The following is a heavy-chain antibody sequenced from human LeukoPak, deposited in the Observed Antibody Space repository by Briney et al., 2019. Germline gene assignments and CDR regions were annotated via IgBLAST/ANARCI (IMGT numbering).Heavy chain of an antibody. D-gene: IGHD6-19*01. V-gene: IGHV4-4*07. Sequence: SETLSLTCAVYGGSFSGYYWSWIRQPAGKGLEWIGRIYTSGSTNYNPSLKSRVAMSVDTSKNQFSLKLSSVTAADTAVYYCAREVVPYSSGWRTYAFDIWGQGTMVTVSS. J-gene: IGHJ3*02. CDR1: GGSFSGYY. CDR3: AREVVPYSSGWRTYAFDI. CDR2: IYTSGST.